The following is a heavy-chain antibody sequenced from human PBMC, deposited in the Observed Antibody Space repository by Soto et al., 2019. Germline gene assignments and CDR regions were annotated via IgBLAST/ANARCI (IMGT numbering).Heavy chain of an antibody. CDR2: ISYDGSNK. CDR1: GFTFSSYA. V-gene: IGHV3-30-3*01. D-gene: IGHD3-3*01. J-gene: IGHJ6*02. CDR3: AREATILGGMDV. Sequence: GSLRLSCAASGFTFSSYAMHWVRQAPGKGLEWVAVISYDGSNKYYADSVKGRFTISRDNSKNTLYLQMNSLRAEDTAVYYCAREATILGGMDVWGQGTTVTVSS.